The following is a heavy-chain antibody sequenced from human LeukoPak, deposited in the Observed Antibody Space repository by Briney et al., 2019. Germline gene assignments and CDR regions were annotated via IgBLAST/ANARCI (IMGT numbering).Heavy chain of an antibody. CDR3: ARDGLGAVVVPAAIENWFDP. V-gene: IGHV1-18*01. CDR1: GYTFTSYG. J-gene: IGHJ5*02. CDR2: VSAYNGNT. Sequence: ASVKVSCKASGYTFTSYGISWVRQAPGQGLEWMGWVSAYNGNTNYAQKLQGRVTMTTDTSTSTAYMELRSLRSDDTAVYYCARDGLGAVVVPAAIENWFDPWGQGTLVTVSS. D-gene: IGHD2-2*02.